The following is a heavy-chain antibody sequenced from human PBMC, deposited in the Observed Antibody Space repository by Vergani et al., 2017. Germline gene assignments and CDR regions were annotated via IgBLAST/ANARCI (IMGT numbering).Heavy chain of an antibody. V-gene: IGHV1-69*01. Sequence: QVQLVQSGAEVKKPGSSVKVSCRASGGTLSSYAISWVRQAPGQGLEWMGGIIPIFDTPNYAQKFQGRVTITADESTSTAYMELSSLRSEDTAVYYCALYDSSGYYDNWGQGTLVTVSS. CDR1: GGTLSSYA. J-gene: IGHJ4*02. CDR2: IIPIFDTP. D-gene: IGHD3-22*01. CDR3: ALYDSSGYYDN.